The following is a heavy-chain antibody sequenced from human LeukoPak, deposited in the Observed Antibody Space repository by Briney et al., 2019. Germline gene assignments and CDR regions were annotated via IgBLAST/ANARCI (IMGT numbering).Heavy chain of an antibody. CDR1: GGSISSYY. D-gene: IGHD2-2*01. CDR3: ASVRCSATSCYEFYFDY. CDR2: MFSSGST. J-gene: IGHJ4*02. Sequence: SETLSLTCTVSGGSISSYYWSWIRQPPGKGLEWIGYMFSSGSTSYNPSLKSRVTISVDTSKNQFSLKLSSVTAADTAVYYCASVRCSATSCYEFYFDYWGQGTLVTVSS. V-gene: IGHV4-59*01.